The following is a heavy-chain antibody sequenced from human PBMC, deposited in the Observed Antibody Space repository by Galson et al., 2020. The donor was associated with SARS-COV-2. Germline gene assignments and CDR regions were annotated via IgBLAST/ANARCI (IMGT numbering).Heavy chain of an antibody. CDR1: GFTFADYA. V-gene: IGHV3-9*01. CDR2: TRWNSGSI. D-gene: IGHD3-22*01. J-gene: IGHJ4*02. CDR3: AKDYYYYDSSGSVDY. Sequence: GGSLRLSCAASGFTFADYAMHWVRQPPTKGLEWVSGTRWNSGSIGYADSVKGRFTISRDNAKNSLYLQMNSLRAEDTALYYCAKDYYYYDSSGSVDYWGQGTLVTVSS.